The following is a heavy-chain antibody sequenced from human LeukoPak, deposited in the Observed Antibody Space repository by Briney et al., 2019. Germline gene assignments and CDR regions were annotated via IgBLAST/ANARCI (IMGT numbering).Heavy chain of an antibody. D-gene: IGHD6-19*01. J-gene: IGHJ3*02. CDR3: ARDLSSGWVSGAFDT. CDR2: ISAYNGNT. CDR1: GYTFTSYG. V-gene: IGHV1-18*04. Sequence: ASVKVSCKTSGYTFTSYGISWVRQAPGQGLEWMGWISAYNGNTNYAQKLQGRVTMTTDTSTSTAYMELRSLRSDDTAVYYCARDLSSGWVSGAFDTWGQGTMVTVSS.